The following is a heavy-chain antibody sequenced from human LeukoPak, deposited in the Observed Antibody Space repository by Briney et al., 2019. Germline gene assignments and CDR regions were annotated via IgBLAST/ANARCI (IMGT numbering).Heavy chain of an antibody. CDR3: ARDHFYYDSGYYYMDV. CDR2: IYSSGST. Sequence: SETLSLTCTVSGGSVSSFYWSWIRQSAGKELEWIGRIYSSGSTNYNPSLKSRVTMSVDTSKNQFSLKLSSVTAADTAVYYCARDHFYYDSGYYYMDVWGKGTTVTVSS. J-gene: IGHJ6*03. V-gene: IGHV4-4*07. CDR1: GGSVSSFY. D-gene: IGHD3-10*01.